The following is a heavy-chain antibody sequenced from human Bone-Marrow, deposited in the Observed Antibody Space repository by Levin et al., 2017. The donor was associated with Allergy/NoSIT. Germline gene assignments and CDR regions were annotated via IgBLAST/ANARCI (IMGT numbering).Heavy chain of an antibody. CDR1: GYSFTSYW. D-gene: IGHD6-25*01. Sequence: PEASVKVSCKGSGYSFTSYWIGWVRQMTGKGLEWMGIIYPGDSDTRYSPSFQGQVTISADKSISTAYLQWSSLKASDTAMYYCARQRSAAPKYSSASFDYWGQGTLVTVSS. V-gene: IGHV5-51*01. CDR2: IYPGDSDT. J-gene: IGHJ4*02. CDR3: ARQRSAAPKYSSASFDY.